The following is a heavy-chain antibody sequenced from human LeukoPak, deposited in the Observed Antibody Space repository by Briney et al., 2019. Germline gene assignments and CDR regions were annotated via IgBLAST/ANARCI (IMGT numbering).Heavy chain of an antibody. CDR3: ARGRGYNYGYSDY. J-gene: IGHJ4*02. CDR1: GFTFSSHS. Sequence: PGGSLRLSCAASGFTFSSHSMNWVRQAPGKGLEWISYISSSSSTIDYADSVKGRFTISRDNAKNSLYLQMNSLRAEDTAVYYCARGRGYNYGYSDYWGQGTLVTVSS. D-gene: IGHD5-18*01. CDR2: ISSSSSTI. V-gene: IGHV3-48*04.